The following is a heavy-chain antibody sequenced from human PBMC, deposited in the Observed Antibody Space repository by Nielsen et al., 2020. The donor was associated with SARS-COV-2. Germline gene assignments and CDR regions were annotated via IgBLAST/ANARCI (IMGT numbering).Heavy chain of an antibody. CDR2: IYYSGST. J-gene: IGHJ3*02. CDR1: GGSISSGSHY. D-gene: IGHD3-3*01. Sequence: SETLSLTCIVSGGSISSGSHYWGWIRQPPGKGLEWIGSIYYSGSTYYNPSLKSRVTISVDTSKNQFSLKLSSVTAADTAVYYCARESYYDFWSGYYKDFDAFDIWGQGTMVTVSS. CDR3: ARESYYDFWSGYYKDFDAFDI. V-gene: IGHV4-39*07.